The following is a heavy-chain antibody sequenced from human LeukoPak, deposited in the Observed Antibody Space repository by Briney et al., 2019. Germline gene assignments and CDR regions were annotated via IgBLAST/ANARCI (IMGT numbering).Heavy chain of an antibody. CDR1: GYSFNSYW. CDR2: IYPGDSDS. D-gene: IGHD6-13*01. V-gene: IGHV5-51*01. CDR3: ARQSSSWLRNSQTYYYYYMDV. Sequence: GESLKISCKGSGYSFNSYWIGWVRQMPGKGLEWMGIIYPGDSDSRYSPSFQGQVTISADKSISTAYLQWSSLKASDTAMYYCARQSSSWLRNSQTYYYYYMDVWGKGTTVTVSS. J-gene: IGHJ6*03.